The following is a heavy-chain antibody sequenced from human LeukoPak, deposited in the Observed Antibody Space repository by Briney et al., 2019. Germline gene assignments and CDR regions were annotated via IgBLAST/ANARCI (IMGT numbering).Heavy chain of an antibody. J-gene: IGHJ4*02. Sequence: PSETLSLTCDVSKDPIISFDHSWSWIRQPPGKGLEWIGEINHSGSTNYNPSLKSRVTVSVDTSKNQFSLKLNSVTAADTAIYYCARSKRSPNFYFDYWGQGTLVTVSS. V-gene: IGHV4-34*01. D-gene: IGHD4/OR15-4a*01. CDR1: KDPIISFDHS. CDR3: ARSKRSPNFYFDY. CDR2: INHSGST.